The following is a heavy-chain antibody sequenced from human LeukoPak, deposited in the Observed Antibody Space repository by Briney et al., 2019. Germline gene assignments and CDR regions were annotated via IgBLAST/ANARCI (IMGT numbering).Heavy chain of an antibody. CDR3: ARTYSSGFYYYYMDV. CDR1: GFSFSSYE. Sequence: GGSLRLSCAASGFSFSSYEMNWVRQAPGKGLEWVSYIGSSGSTVYYADSVKGRFTISRDNAKNSLYLQMNSLRAEDTAVYYCARTYSSGFYYYYMDVWGKGTTVTISS. D-gene: IGHD6-19*01. J-gene: IGHJ6*03. CDR2: IGSSGSTV. V-gene: IGHV3-48*03.